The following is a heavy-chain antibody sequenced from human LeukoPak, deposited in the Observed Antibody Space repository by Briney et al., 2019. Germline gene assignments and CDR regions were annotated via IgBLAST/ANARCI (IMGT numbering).Heavy chain of an antibody. D-gene: IGHD1-14*01. J-gene: IGHJ3*02. CDR3: ARQPGGTAAFDI. Sequence: SETLSLTCTVSVGSINNYYWSWIRQPPGKGLEWIGYIYYTGGETNYNPSLKRRLTISVDTSKNQFSLMLTSVTAAGTAVYYCARQPGGTAAFDIWAQGTMVTVSS. V-gene: IGHV4-59*08. CDR1: VGSINNYY. CDR2: IYYTGGET.